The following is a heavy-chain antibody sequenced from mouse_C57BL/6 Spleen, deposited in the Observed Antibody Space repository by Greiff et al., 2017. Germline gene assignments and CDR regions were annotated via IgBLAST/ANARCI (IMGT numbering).Heavy chain of an antibody. CDR2: ISDGGSYT. Sequence: EVKLVESGGGLVKPGGSLKLSCAASGFTFSSYAMSWVRPTPEPRLEWVATISDGGSYTYYPDNVKGRFTISRDNAKNNLYLQMSHLKSEDTAMYNCAREMGRGYFDVWGTGTTVTVSS. J-gene: IGHJ1*03. CDR1: GFTFSSYA. CDR3: AREMGRGYFDV. D-gene: IGHD4-1*01. V-gene: IGHV5-4*01.